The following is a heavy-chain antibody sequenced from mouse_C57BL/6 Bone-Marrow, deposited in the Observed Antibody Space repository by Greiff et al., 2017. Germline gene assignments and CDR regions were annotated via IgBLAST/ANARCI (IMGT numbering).Heavy chain of an antibody. J-gene: IGHJ1*03. CDR2: ISSGSSTI. CDR1: GFTFSDYG. D-gene: IGHD1-1*01. Sequence: DVQLVEPGGGLVKPGGSLKLSCAASGFTFSDYGMHWVRQAPEQGLEWVADISSGSSTINYDEKVKGRFTITRDKATNTVFLQLTSLRSEDTAMYYCARRNYGSSTHWYFDVWGTGTTVTVSS. V-gene: IGHV5-17*01. CDR3: ARRNYGSSTHWYFDV.